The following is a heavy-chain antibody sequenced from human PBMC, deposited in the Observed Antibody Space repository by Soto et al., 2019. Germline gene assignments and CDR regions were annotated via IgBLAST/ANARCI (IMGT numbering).Heavy chain of an antibody. CDR1: GGSISSSNW. Sequence: SETLSLTCAASGGSISSSNWWSWVRQPPGKGLEWIGEIYHSGSTNYNPSLKSRVTISVDKSKNQFSLKLSSVTAADTAVYYCARDRRYFDWLLSGYYYYGMDVWGQGTTVTVSS. V-gene: IGHV4-4*02. CDR3: ARDRRYFDWLLSGYYYYGMDV. J-gene: IGHJ6*02. CDR2: IYHSGST. D-gene: IGHD3-9*01.